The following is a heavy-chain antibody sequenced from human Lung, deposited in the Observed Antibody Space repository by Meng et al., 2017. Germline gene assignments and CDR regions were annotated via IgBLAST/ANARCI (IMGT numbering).Heavy chain of an antibody. Sequence: VQVVGSGGGLVQPGGVLRLSCAASGFTFRSYWMHWVRQAPGKGLVWVSRIRGDGGSIVYADSVKGRFTISRDNAKNTLFLQMNSLRAEDTAVYYCARESGYFEYWGQGILVTVSS. CDR2: IRGDGGSI. J-gene: IGHJ4*02. CDR3: ARESGYFEY. CDR1: GFTFRSYW. V-gene: IGHV3-74*03.